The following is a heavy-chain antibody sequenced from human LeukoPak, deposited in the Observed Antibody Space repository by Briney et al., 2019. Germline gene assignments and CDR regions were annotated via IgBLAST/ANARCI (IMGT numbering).Heavy chain of an antibody. J-gene: IGHJ3*02. V-gene: IGHV4-39*07. Sequence: SETLSLTCSVSGGSISSNTYYWGWIRQPPGKGLEWIGSMYYSGSGTTYYNPSLKSRVIISVDTSKNQFSLRLSSVTAADTAVYYCARDREVTYDAFDIWGQGTMVTVSS. CDR3: ARDREVTYDAFDI. CDR2: MYYSGSGTT. CDR1: GGSISSNTYY. D-gene: IGHD2-21*02.